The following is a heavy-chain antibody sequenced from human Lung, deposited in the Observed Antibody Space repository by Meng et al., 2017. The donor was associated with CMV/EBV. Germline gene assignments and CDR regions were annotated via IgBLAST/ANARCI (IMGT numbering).Heavy chain of an antibody. D-gene: IGHD3-10*01. CDR3: AKRLGGLLSSDADLGY. CDR1: GFAFSSYA. V-gene: IGHV3-23*01. J-gene: IGHJ4*02. Sequence: GGSLRLXXAASGFAFSSYAMSWVRQAPGKGLEWVSAISGSGGSTYYADSVKGRFTISRDNSKNTLYLQMNSLRAEDTAVYYCAKRLGGLLSSDADLGYWGQGTLVTVSS. CDR2: ISGSGGST.